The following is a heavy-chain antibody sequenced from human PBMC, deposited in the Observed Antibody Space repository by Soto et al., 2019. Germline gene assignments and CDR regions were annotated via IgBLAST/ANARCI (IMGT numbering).Heavy chain of an antibody. Sequence: SETLSLTCTVSGGSISSSSYYWGWIRQPPGKGLEWIGSIYYSGSTCYNPSLKSRVTISVDTSKNQFSLKLSSVTAADTAVYYCASHTTVALHGGNWFDPWGQGTLVTVS. J-gene: IGHJ5*02. V-gene: IGHV4-39*01. CDR2: IYYSGST. CDR1: GGSISSSSYY. CDR3: ASHTTVALHGGNWFDP. D-gene: IGHD4-17*01.